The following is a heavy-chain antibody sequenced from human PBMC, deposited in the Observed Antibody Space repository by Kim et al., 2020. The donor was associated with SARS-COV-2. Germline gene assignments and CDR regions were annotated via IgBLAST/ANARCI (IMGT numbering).Heavy chain of an antibody. V-gene: IGHV3-11*05. J-gene: IGHJ5*02. Sequence: YADSVKGPFTISRDNAKNSLYLQMNSLRAEDTAVYYCARDASSTRRWFDPWGQGTLVTISS. CDR3: ARDASSTRRWFDP. D-gene: IGHD1-26*01.